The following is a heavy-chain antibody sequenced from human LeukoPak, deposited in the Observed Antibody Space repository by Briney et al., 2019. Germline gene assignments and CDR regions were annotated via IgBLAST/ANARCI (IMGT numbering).Heavy chain of an antibody. D-gene: IGHD2-2*01. CDR1: AYTFTIYT. V-gene: IGHV1-18*01. J-gene: IGHJ6*02. Sequence: ASVKVSCKASAYTFTIYTIHWVRQAPGQRLEWMGWISAYNGNTNYAQKLQGRVTMTTDTSTSTAYMELRSLRSDDTAVYYCARDQDCSSTSCYLPAYYYGMDVWGQGTTVTVSS. CDR2: ISAYNGNT. CDR3: ARDQDCSSTSCYLPAYYYGMDV.